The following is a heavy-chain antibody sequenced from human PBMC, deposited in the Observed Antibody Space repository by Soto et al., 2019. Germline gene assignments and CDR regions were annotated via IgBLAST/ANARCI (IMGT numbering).Heavy chain of an antibody. J-gene: IGHJ4*02. Sequence: SETLSLTCTVSGGSISSGDYYWSWIRRPPGKGLEWIGYIYYSGSTYYNPSLKSRVTISVDTXXXXXXXXXXXVXAADTAVYYCARQLRYFDWVDFDYWGQGTLVTVSS. CDR1: GGSISSGDYY. V-gene: IGHV4-30-4*01. D-gene: IGHD3-9*01. CDR3: ARQLRYFDWVDFDY. CDR2: IYYSGST.